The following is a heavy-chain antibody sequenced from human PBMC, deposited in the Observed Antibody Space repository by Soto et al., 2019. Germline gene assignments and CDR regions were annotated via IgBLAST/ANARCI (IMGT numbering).Heavy chain of an antibody. CDR1: GFSLTTTRMG. J-gene: IGHJ4*02. Sequence: QITLKESGPPLVIPPQTLTLTCAFSGFSLTTTRMGLPWIRQPPGKPLEWLALIYWDDDKRYSPSLKNRLTVSKDTSTNRVVLTITNISPDDTGTYFCAHAGDFDLLSFDRWGPGTLVTVSS. CDR2: IYWDDDK. CDR3: AHAGDFDLLSFDR. V-gene: IGHV2-5*02. D-gene: IGHD2-15*01.